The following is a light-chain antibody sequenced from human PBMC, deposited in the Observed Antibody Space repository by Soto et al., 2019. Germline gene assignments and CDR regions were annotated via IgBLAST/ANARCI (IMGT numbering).Light chain of an antibody. J-gene: IGLJ3*02. V-gene: IGLV2-14*03. Sequence: QSALTQPASVSGSPGQSITISCTGTSSDVGGYNYVSWFQQHPGTAPKLKIYEVSNRPSGVSNRFSGSKSGYTASLTISELQAEDEADYYCTSFTGSSTWVFGGGTKVTVL. CDR2: EVS. CDR3: TSFTGSSTWV. CDR1: SSDVGGYNY.